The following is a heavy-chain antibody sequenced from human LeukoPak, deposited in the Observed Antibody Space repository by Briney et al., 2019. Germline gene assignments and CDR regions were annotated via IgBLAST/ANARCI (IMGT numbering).Heavy chain of an antibody. J-gene: IGHJ4*02. D-gene: IGHD5-18*01. CDR3: ARGDATAMVDR. V-gene: IGHV4-59*01. CDR1: GGSISGYH. Sequence: SETLSLTCIVSGGSISGYHWGWIRQTPGKGLEYIGSIHHSGGSSYHPSLKSRATISVDTTKNMLSLKLTSVTAADMAVYFCARGDATAMVDRWGQGTLVTVSS. CDR2: IHHSGGS.